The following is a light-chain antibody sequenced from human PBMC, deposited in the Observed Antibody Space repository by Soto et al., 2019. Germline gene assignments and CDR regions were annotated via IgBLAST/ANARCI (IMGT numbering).Light chain of an antibody. CDR1: QSISSD. CDR2: AAS. J-gene: IGKJ1*01. V-gene: IGKV3-11*01. Sequence: IVLTQSPATLSLSPGERATLSCRASQSISSDLAWYQQKPGQAPRLLIYAASNRATGIPDRFSGSGSGTDFTLTISRLEPEDFAVYYCQQSGSSPPTFGQGTKVDI. CDR3: QQSGSSPPT.